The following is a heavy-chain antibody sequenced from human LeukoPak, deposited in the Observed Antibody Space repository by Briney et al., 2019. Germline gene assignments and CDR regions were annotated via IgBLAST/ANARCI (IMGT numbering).Heavy chain of an antibody. CDR3: VKEGGSFLTWFDS. CDR1: GFTFNSYA. J-gene: IGHJ5*01. CDR2: ISGSGTNT. D-gene: IGHD2-15*01. V-gene: IGHV3-23*01. Sequence: GGSLRVSCAASGFTFNSYAMSWVRQAQGKGLEWVSGISGSGTNTYYADSVKGRFTISRDNSKNTLFLQMNSLTAEDTAIYYCVKEGGSFLTWFDSWGQGSLVTVSS.